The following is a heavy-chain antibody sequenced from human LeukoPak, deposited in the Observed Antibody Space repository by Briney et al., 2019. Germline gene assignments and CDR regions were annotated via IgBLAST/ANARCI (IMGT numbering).Heavy chain of an antibody. Sequence: ASVKVSCKASGYTFTSYGISWVRQAPGQGLEWMGWISAYNGNTNYAQKFQGRVTMTRDMSTSTVYMELSSLRSEDTAVYYCARAALSSRVLVVVVAAHFDYWGQGTLVTVSS. D-gene: IGHD2-15*01. CDR1: GYTFTSYG. J-gene: IGHJ4*02. V-gene: IGHV1-18*01. CDR2: ISAYNGNT. CDR3: ARAALSSRVLVVVVAAHFDY.